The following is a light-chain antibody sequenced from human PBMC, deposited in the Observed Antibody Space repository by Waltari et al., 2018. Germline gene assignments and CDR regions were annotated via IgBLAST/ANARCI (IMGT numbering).Light chain of an antibody. CDR3: AAWDDSLNGLYV. J-gene: IGLJ1*01. Sequence: QSVLTQPPSASGPPGPRVTISCSGSSSNLGSNTVTWYQQLPGTAPKLLIYSNNQRPSGVPDRFSGSKSGTSASLAISGLQSEDEADYYCAAWDDSLNGLYVFGTGTKVTVL. CDR1: SSNLGSNT. CDR2: SNN. V-gene: IGLV1-44*01.